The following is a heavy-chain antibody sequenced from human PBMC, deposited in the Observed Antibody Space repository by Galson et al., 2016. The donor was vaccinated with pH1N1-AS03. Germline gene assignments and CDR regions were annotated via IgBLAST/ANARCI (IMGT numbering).Heavy chain of an antibody. CDR2: IYSGGST. CDR1: GFTVSSKY. V-gene: IGHV3-66*02. J-gene: IGHJ3*02. Sequence: SLRLSCAVSGFTVSSKYMSWVRQAPEKGLEWVSSIYSGGSTYYTDSVKGRFTISRDDSKATLFLQMSSLRPEDTAVYYCASVTSAWPTVEAFGIWGQGTVVTVSS. CDR3: ASVTSAWPTVEAFGI. D-gene: IGHD4-23*01.